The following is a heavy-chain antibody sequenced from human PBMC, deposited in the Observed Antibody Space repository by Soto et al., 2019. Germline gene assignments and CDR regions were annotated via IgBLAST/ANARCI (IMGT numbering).Heavy chain of an antibody. J-gene: IGHJ6*02. V-gene: IGHV1-8*01. Sequence: SGYTFTSYDINWVRQATGQGLEWMGWMNPNSGNTGYAQKFQGRVTMTRNTSISTAYMELSSLRSEDTAVYYCARGQLLWFGELLKEGYYYYGMDVWGQGTTVTVSS. CDR2: MNPNSGNT. CDR1: GYTFTSYD. CDR3: ARGQLLWFGELLKEGYYYYGMDV. D-gene: IGHD3-10*01.